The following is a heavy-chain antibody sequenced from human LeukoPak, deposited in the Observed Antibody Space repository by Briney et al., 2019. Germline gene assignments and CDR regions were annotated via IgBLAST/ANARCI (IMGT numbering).Heavy chain of an antibody. Sequence: GGSLRLSCAASGFMFNDYWMTWVRQAPGKGLEWVANIKYDGKDRSYVDSVKGRFTIYRDNAKNSLYLQMNSLRAEDTAVYYCARGYFRSSWGKFDSWGQGTLVTVSS. D-gene: IGHD3-16*01. J-gene: IGHJ4*02. V-gene: IGHV3-7*01. CDR3: ARGYFRSSWGKFDS. CDR2: IKYDGKDR. CDR1: GFMFNDYW.